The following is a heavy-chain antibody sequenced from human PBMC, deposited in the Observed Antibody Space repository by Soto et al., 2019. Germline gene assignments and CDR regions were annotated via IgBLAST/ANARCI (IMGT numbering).Heavy chain of an antibody. CDR1: GGSFTSNNW. Sequence: SETLSLTCAVSGGSFTSNNWWTWVRQPPGQGLEWIGEIYRTGSTNYNPSLKSRVTISLDKSENQFSLKVTSLTAADTAVYYCESRARGTSVDYWGQGTLVTVSS. J-gene: IGHJ4*02. D-gene: IGHD1-7*01. CDR3: ESRARGTSVDY. V-gene: IGHV4-4*02. CDR2: IYRTGST.